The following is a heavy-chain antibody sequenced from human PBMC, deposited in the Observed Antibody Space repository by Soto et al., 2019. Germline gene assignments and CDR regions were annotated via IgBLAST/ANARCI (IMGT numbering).Heavy chain of an antibody. CDR3: ARVNYVRTTRVVAAGGGGWYYFDY. CDR2: IYYSGST. J-gene: IGHJ4*02. Sequence: QVQLQESGPGLVKPSETLSLTCTVSGGSISSYYWSWIRQPPGKGLEWIGYIYYSGSTNYNPSLTSRVTISVDTSKNQFSLKLSSVTAADTAVYYCARVNYVRTTRVVAAGGGGWYYFDYWGQGTLVTVSS. V-gene: IGHV4-59*01. D-gene: IGHD3-10*02. CDR1: GGSISSYY.